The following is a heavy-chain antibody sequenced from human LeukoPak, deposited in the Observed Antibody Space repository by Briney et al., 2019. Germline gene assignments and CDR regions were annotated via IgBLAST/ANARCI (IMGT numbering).Heavy chain of an antibody. CDR1: GGSISSGSYY. CDR3: AREWGYYYDSSGYLYYFDY. D-gene: IGHD3-22*01. Sequence: PSQTLSLTCTVSGGSISSGSYYWSWIRQPAGTGLEWIGRIYTSGSTNYNPSLKSRVTISVDTSKNQFSLKLSSVTAADTAVYYCAREWGYYYDSSGYLYYFDYWGQGTLVTVSS. J-gene: IGHJ4*02. V-gene: IGHV4-61*02. CDR2: IYTSGST.